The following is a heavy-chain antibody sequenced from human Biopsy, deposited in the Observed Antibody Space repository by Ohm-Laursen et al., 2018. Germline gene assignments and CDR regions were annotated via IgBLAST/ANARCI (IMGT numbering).Heavy chain of an antibody. Sequence: SDTLSLTCTVAGGSINSNDYYWSWIRQPPGKGLEWIGHISHTGYTSYKSSLKSRVTISLDTSRKHFSLRLTSLAAADTAVYYCARGSNEYGGLYFPHWGQGTLVTVSS. V-gene: IGHV4-61*03. J-gene: IGHJ1*01. CDR3: ARGSNEYGGLYFPH. D-gene: IGHD4-23*01. CDR1: GGSINSNDYY. CDR2: ISHTGYT.